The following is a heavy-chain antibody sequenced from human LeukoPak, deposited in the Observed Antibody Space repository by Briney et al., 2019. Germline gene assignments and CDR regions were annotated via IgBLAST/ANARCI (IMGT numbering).Heavy chain of an antibody. CDR2: IYYTGNT. CDR3: ARHGVSGIAYSPFDY. Sequence: SETLSLTCTASGGSISSSRYYWGWIRQPPGKGLEWIGSIYYTGNTYYNPSLESRVTISRDTSKNQFSLKLSSVTAADTAVYNCARHGVSGIAYSPFDYWGQGTLVTVSS. J-gene: IGHJ4*02. D-gene: IGHD4-11*01. V-gene: IGHV4-39*01. CDR1: GGSISSSRYY.